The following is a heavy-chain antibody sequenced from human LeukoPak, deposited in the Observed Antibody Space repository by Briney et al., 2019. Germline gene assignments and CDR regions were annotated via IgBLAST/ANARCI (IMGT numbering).Heavy chain of an antibody. CDR1: GFTFSSYW. D-gene: IGHD3-10*01. CDR2: INQDGTTK. J-gene: IGHJ3*02. Sequence: GGSLRLSCAASGFTFSSYWMCWVRHNPGKGLEWVANINQDGTTKYYRDFAKGRFTISRDNAQNSLYLQINSLRAEDTAVYYCAREKGTMIRAMAFEMWGQGTMVTVSS. CDR3: AREKGTMIRAMAFEM. V-gene: IGHV3-7*01.